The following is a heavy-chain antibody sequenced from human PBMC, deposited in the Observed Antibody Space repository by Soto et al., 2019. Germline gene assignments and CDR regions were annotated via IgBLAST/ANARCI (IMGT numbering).Heavy chain of an antibody. V-gene: IGHV3-23*01. J-gene: IGHJ6*02. Sequence: WGSLRLSCAASGFTFSSYAMSWVRQAPGKGLEWVSAISGSGGSTYYADSVKGRFTISRDNSKNTLYLQMNSLRAEDTAVYYCAKSPWLRGGMDVWGQGTTVTVSS. CDR2: ISGSGGST. CDR3: AKSPWLRGGMDV. CDR1: GFTFSSYA. D-gene: IGHD5-12*01.